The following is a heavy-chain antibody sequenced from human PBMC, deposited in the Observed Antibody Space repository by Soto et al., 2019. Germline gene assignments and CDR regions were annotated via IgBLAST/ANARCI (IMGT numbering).Heavy chain of an antibody. D-gene: IGHD3-22*01. CDR3: AREQLHYYDSSGYPVNWFDP. Sequence: SVKVSCKASGGTLSSYAISWVRQAPGQGLEWMGGIIPIFGTANYAQKFQGRVTITADESTSTAYMELSSLRSEDTAVYYCAREQLHYYDSSGYPVNWFDPWGQGTLVTVSS. J-gene: IGHJ5*02. CDR1: GGTLSSYA. V-gene: IGHV1-69*13. CDR2: IIPIFGTA.